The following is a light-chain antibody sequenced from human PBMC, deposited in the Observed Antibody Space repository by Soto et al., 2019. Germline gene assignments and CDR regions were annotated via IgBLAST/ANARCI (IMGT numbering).Light chain of an antibody. V-gene: IGKV3-15*01. CDR2: GAS. J-gene: IGKJ1*01. Sequence: EIVMTQSPATLSVSPGERATLSCRASQSVSSNLAWYQQKPGQAPRLLIYGASTRATGIPARFSGSGSGTEFTLTISSLQSEDFAVYYCQQYSNWLGSWTFGQGTKVEIK. CDR3: QQYSNWLGSWT. CDR1: QSVSSN.